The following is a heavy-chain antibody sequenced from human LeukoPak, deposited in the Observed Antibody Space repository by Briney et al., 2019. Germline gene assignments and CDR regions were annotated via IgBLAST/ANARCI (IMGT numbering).Heavy chain of an antibody. V-gene: IGHV4-39*07. Sequence: SETLSLTCTVSGGSISSSSYYWGWIRQPPGKGLEWIGSIYYSGSTYYNPSLKSRVTISVDTSKNQFSLKLSSVTAADTAVYYCARTYTRALWFGELSLDWFDPWGQGTLVTVSS. CDR1: GGSISSSSYY. CDR2: IYYSGST. CDR3: ARTYTRALWFGELSLDWFDP. D-gene: IGHD3-10*01. J-gene: IGHJ5*02.